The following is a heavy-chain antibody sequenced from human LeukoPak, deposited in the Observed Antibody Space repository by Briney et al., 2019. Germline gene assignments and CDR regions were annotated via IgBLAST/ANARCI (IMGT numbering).Heavy chain of an antibody. Sequence: PSETLSLTCTVSGDSISSYFWNWIRQTPGKGLEWIGFYNGRPNYNPSLKSRVTMSVDTSKNQFSLNLSSVTAADTAVYYCARRGYSGNLADWGQGTLVTVSS. CDR3: ARRGYSGNLAD. CDR2: FYNGRP. J-gene: IGHJ4*02. CDR1: GDSISSYF. V-gene: IGHV4-59*08. D-gene: IGHD4-23*01.